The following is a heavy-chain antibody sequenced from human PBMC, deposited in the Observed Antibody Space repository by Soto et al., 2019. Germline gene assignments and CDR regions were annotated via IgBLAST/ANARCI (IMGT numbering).Heavy chain of an antibody. V-gene: IGHV1-18*01. D-gene: IGHD2-2*01. CDR2: ISAYNGNT. CDR1: GYTFTSYG. CDR3: ARADIVVVPAASAMGYYYMDV. Sequence: QVQLVQSGAEVKKPGASVKVSCKASGYTFTSYGISWVRQAPGQGLEWMGWISAYNGNTNYAQKLQGRVTMNTDTSTSTAYMELRSLRSDDTAVYYCARADIVVVPAASAMGYYYMDVWGKGTTVTVSS. J-gene: IGHJ6*03.